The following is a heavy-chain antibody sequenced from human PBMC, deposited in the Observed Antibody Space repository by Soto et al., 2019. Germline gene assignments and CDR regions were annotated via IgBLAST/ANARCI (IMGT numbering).Heavy chain of an antibody. CDR1: GYIFTDYY. CDR3: ARGIPLHYFVVVVAAAQDYYYGMDV. Sequence: ASVKVSCKASGYIFTDYYINWVRQAPGQGLEWIGWINPNRGDTNYAQKFQGRVTMTRDTSISTAYMELSRLRSDDTAVYYCARGIPLHYFVVVVAAAQDYYYGMDVWGQGPTVTVSS. V-gene: IGHV1-2*02. D-gene: IGHD2-15*01. J-gene: IGHJ6*02. CDR2: INPNRGDT.